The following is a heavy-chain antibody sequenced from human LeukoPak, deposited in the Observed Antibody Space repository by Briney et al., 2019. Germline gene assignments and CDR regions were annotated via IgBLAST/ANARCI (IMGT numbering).Heavy chain of an antibody. CDR3: ARSAVGTSCCTAVDY. J-gene: IGHJ4*02. Sequence: GGSLRLSCAASGFTFTNYAIQWVRQAPGKGLEWVSGISTSGDRTYYADSVKGRFTISRDNSKNTLYLQMNSLRAEDTAEYYCARSAVGTSCCTAVDYWGQGTLVTVSS. CDR1: GFTFTNYA. V-gene: IGHV3-23*01. CDR2: ISTSGDRT. D-gene: IGHD1-26*01.